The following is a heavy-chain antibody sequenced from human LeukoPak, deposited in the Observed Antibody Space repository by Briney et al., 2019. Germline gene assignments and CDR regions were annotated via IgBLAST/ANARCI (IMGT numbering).Heavy chain of an antibody. V-gene: IGHV1-18*01. CDR3: ARLTYCSGGSCYYYYMDV. CDR2: ISAYNGNT. D-gene: IGHD2-15*01. J-gene: IGHJ6*03. CDR1: GYTFTSYG. Sequence: ASVKVSCKASGYTFTSYGISWVRQAPGQGLEWMGWISAYNGNTNYAQKLQGRVTMTTDTSTSTAYMELRSLRSGDTAVYYCARLTYCSGGSCYYYYMDVWGKGTTVTVSS.